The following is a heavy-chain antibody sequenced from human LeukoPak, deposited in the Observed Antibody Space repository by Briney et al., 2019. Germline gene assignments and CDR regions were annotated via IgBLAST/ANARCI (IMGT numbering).Heavy chain of an antibody. Sequence: KPSETLSLTCAVYGGSFCGYYWSWIRQPPGKGLEWIGEINHSGSTNYNPSLKSRVTISVDTSKNQFSLKLSSVTAADTAVYYCARGRWIAAALDYYYYMDVWGKGTTVTVSS. CDR2: INHSGST. CDR1: GGSFCGYY. V-gene: IGHV4-34*01. J-gene: IGHJ6*03. CDR3: ARGRWIAAALDYYYYMDV. D-gene: IGHD6-13*01.